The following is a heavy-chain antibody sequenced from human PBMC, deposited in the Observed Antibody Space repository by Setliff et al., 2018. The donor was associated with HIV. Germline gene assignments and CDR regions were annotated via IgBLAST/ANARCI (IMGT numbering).Heavy chain of an antibody. Sequence: PGGSLRLSCAASGFTFSSYSMNWVRQAPGKRLEWVSYISSSSSTIYYADSVRGRFTISRDNAKNSLYLQMNSLRAEDTAVYYCVRDKDWAFDYWGQGTLVTVSS. J-gene: IGHJ4*02. CDR1: GFTFSSYS. V-gene: IGHV3-48*01. D-gene: IGHD3-9*01. CDR2: ISSSSSTI. CDR3: VRDKDWAFDY.